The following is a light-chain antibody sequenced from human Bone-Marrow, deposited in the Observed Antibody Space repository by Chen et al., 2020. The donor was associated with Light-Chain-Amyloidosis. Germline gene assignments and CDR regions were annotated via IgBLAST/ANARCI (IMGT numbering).Light chain of an antibody. J-gene: IGLJ1*01. CDR2: RNN. V-gene: IGLV1-47*01. CDR1: SSNIGIKY. Sequence: QSVLTQPPSASGTPGQRVTISCSGASSNIGIKYVYWYQHFPGAAPTLLIHRNNQRPSGVPDRCSASKSGTAAFLAISGLRSEDEADYYCAAWDGSLSGYVFGTGTKVIVL. CDR3: AAWDGSLSGYV.